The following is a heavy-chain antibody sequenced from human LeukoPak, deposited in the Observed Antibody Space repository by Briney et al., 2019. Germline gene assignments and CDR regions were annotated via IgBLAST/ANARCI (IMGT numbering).Heavy chain of an antibody. V-gene: IGHV1-69*06. CDR2: IIPIFGTG. CDR3: ARDSSYDSSGYQYYYYYYMDV. Sequence: ASVKVSCKASGGTFSTYTMSWVRQAAGQGLEWMGGIIPIFGTGNYAQKFQGRVTITADTSTNTAYMELSSLGSEDTAVYYCARDSSYDSSGYQYYYYYYMDVWGKGTTVTISS. D-gene: IGHD3-22*01. CDR1: GGTFSTYT. J-gene: IGHJ6*03.